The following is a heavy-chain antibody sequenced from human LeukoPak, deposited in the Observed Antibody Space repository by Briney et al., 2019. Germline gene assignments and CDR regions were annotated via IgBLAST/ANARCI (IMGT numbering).Heavy chain of an antibody. CDR3: ATIKRGSTYGYFDF. CDR1: GASTASHY. D-gene: IGHD5-18*01. Sequence: TASETLSLTCTVSGASTASHYWTWLRQPPGKELEWIAYMFDTMSTKSNPSLKSRLTLSVDTSKKQLSLRLSSVTAADTAVYYCATIKRGSTYGYFDFWGQGIKVTVSS. V-gene: IGHV4-59*11. J-gene: IGHJ4*02. CDR2: MFDTMST.